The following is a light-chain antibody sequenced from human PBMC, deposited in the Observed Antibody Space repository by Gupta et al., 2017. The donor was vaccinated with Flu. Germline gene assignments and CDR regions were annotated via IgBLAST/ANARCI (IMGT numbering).Light chain of an antibody. CDR3: IQGTSGPLT. J-gene: IGKJ1*01. Sequence: DVLTPSPLSLSVTLGQPASIACRSSQSRVYSDGASYVSWFHQRPGKSPRSLIYKASNRDSGVPERISGSGSGTEFTLRISRVQAEDVGVYYCIQGTSGPLTFGRGTKVEIK. CDR1: QSRVYSDGASY. V-gene: IGKV2-30*01. CDR2: KAS.